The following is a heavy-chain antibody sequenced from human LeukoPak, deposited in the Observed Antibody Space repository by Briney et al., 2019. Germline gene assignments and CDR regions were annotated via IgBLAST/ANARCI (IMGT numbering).Heavy chain of an antibody. J-gene: IGHJ4*02. Sequence: PGGSLRLSCAASGFTFSSYSMNWVRQAPAQGLECVSSIRSNSRYIYYEDYVKGQFTISRDKAKNSLYLQMNSLRAEDTAVYYCARGDYGGNPAFYDYWGQGTLVTVSS. CDR3: ARGDYGGNPAFYDY. D-gene: IGHD4-23*01. V-gene: IGHV3-21*01. CDR1: GFTFSSYS. CDR2: IRSNSRYI.